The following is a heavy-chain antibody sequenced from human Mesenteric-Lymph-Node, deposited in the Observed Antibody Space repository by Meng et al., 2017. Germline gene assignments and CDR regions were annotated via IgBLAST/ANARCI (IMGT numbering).Heavy chain of an antibody. CDR1: GVTFSGYS. CDR3: ARATIVGLNSFDY. J-gene: IGHJ4*02. D-gene: IGHD1-26*01. CDR2: ITGSSSYV. Sequence: EVHLVESGGGLVKPLGSLSLSCAASGVTFSGYSMNWVRQAPGKGLESVSSITGSSSYVYYADSVKGRFTISRDNAKNSLYLQMNSLRAEDTAVYFCARATIVGLNSFDYWGQGTLVTVSS. V-gene: IGHV3-21*01.